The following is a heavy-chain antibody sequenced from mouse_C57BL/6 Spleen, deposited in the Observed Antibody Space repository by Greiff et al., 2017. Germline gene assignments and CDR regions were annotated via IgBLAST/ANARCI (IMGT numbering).Heavy chain of an antibody. J-gene: IGHJ2*01. CDR2: IYPGDGDT. CDR3: ARDYSNFPFDY. V-gene: IGHV1-80*01. D-gene: IGHD2-5*01. Sequence: QVQLKESGAELVKPGASVKISCKASGYAFSSYWMNWVKQRPGKGLEWIGQIYPGDGDTNYNGKFKGKATLTADKSSSTAYMQLSSLTSEDSAVYFCARDYSNFPFDYWGQGTTLTVSS. CDR1: GYAFSSYW.